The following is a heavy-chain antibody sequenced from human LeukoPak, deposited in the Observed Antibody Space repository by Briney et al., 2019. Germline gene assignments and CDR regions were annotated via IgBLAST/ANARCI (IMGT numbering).Heavy chain of an antibody. CDR2: ISSSSSYI. Sequence: GGSLRLSCAASGFTFSTYSMNWVRQAPGKGLEWVSSISSSSSYIYYADSVKGRFTISRDNAKNSLYLQMNGLRAEDTAVYYCARDPYDYFDYMDVWGKGTTVTVSS. CDR1: GFTFSTYS. J-gene: IGHJ6*03. CDR3: ARDPYDYFDYMDV. V-gene: IGHV3-21*01.